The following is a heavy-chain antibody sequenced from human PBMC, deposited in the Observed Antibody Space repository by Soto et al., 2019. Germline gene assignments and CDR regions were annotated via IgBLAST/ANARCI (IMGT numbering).Heavy chain of an antibody. CDR2: IYHSGST. CDR1: GGSISSGGYS. Sequence: SETLSLTCAVSGGSISSGGYSWSWIRQPPGKGLEWIGYIYHSGSTYYNTSLKSRITISVDRSKNQISLKLSSVTAADTAVYYCARGGVDYYDSSGYYFSPYYFDYWGQGTLVTVSS. J-gene: IGHJ4*02. V-gene: IGHV4-30-2*01. CDR3: ARGGVDYYDSSGYYFSPYYFDY. D-gene: IGHD3-22*01.